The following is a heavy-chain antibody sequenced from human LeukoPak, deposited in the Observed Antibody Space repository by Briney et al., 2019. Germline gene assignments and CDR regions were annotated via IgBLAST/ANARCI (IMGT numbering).Heavy chain of an antibody. CDR3: AVRAPAVKCN. J-gene: IGHJ4*02. D-gene: IGHD6-19*01. CDR2: IKQDGSER. Sequence: PGGSLRLSCAASGFTFSYFWMSWVRQAPGKGVEWVANIKQDGSERYYVDSVKGRFTISRDNAKNSLSLQMNSLRAEDTAVYYCAVRAPAVKCNWGQGTLVTVSS. V-gene: IGHV3-7*01. CDR1: GFTFSYFW.